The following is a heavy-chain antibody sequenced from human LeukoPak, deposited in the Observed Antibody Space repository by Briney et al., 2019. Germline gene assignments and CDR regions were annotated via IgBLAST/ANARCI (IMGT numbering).Heavy chain of an antibody. CDR3: ARGLTDSHFYGMDV. Sequence: PGGSLRLSCAASGFTFNSYPMGWVRQAPGKGLEWVSTIFGTGYTTYYADSVKGRFTISRDNAKNSLFLQMNSLGVEDTAVYFCARGLTDSHFYGMDVWGLGTAVTVSS. V-gene: IGHV3-23*01. D-gene: IGHD7-27*01. J-gene: IGHJ6*02. CDR2: IFGTGYTT. CDR1: GFTFNSYP.